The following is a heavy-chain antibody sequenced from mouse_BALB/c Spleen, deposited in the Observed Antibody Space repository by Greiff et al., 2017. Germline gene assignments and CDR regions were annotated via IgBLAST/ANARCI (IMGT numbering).Heavy chain of an antibody. J-gene: IGHJ3*01. V-gene: IGHV1-69*02. CDR1: GYTFTSYW. CDR2: IYPSDSYT. CDR3: TREEGSGNDGFAY. D-gene: IGHD3-1*01. Sequence: VQLQQPGAELVRPGASVKLSCKASGYTFTSYWINWVKQRPGQGLEWIGNIYPSDSYTNYNQKFKDKATLTVDKSSSTAYMQLSSPTSEDSAVYYCTREEGSGNDGFAYWGQGTLVTVSA.